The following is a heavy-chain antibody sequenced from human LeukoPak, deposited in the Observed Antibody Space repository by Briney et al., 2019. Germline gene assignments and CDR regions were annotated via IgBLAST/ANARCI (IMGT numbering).Heavy chain of an antibody. CDR3: AREVKWFGESDY. J-gene: IGHJ4*02. CDR1: GSTFSSYW. V-gene: IGHV3-7*01. Sequence: GGSLRLSCAASGSTFSSYWMSWVRQAPGKGLEWVANIKQDGSEKYYVDSVKGRFTISRDNAKNSLYLQMNSLRAEDTAVYYCAREVKWFGESDYWGQGTLVTVSS. D-gene: IGHD3-10*01. CDR2: IKQDGSEK.